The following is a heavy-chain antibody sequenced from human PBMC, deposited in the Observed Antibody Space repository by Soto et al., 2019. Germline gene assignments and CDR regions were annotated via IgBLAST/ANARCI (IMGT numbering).Heavy chain of an antibody. CDR1: GYTFTSYA. V-gene: IGHV1-3*01. CDR2: INAGNGNT. Sequence: ASVKVSCKASGYTFTSYAMHWVRQAPGQRLEWMGWINAGNGNTKYSQKFQGRVTITRDTSASTAYMELSSLRSEDTAVYYCARDGGTGTPLFYYYIDVWGKGATVTVSS. CDR3: ARDGGTGTPLFYYYIDV. J-gene: IGHJ6*03. D-gene: IGHD3-10*01.